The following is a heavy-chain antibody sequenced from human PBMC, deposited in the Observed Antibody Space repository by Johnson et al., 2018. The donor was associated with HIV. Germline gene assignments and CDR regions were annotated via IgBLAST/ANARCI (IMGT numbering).Heavy chain of an antibody. CDR3: ARDWVIGDAFDI. V-gene: IGHV3-7*01. J-gene: IGHJ3*02. Sequence: VQLVESGGGLVKPGGSLRLSCAASGFTFSYAWMNWVRQAPGKGLEWVANIKQDGSEKYYVDSVKGRFTISRDNAKNSLYLQMNSLRAEDTAVYYCARDWVIGDAFDIWGQGTKVTVSS. CDR2: IKQDGSEK. CDR1: GFTFSYAW. D-gene: IGHD2-21*01.